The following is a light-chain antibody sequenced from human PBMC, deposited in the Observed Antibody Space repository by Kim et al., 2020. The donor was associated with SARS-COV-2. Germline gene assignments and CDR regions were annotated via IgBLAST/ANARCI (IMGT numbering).Light chain of an antibody. CDR1: QSVSNN. V-gene: IGKV3-15*01. J-gene: IGKJ2*01. CDR2: AVS. CDR3: QHYNNWPADT. Sequence: VSPGERATLTCGASQSVSNNLAWYQQKPGHPPRLLIYAVSTRATGIPARFSGSGSGTEFTLTISGLQSEDFAVYYCQHYNNWPADTFGQGTKLEIK.